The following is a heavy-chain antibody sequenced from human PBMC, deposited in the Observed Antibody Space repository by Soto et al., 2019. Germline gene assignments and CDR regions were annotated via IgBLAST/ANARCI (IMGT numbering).Heavy chain of an antibody. CDR3: AKEGGYSGYDYAYYFDY. Sequence: GGSLRLSCAASGFTFSSYGMHWLRQAPDKGLEWVAVISYDGSNKYYADSVKGRFTISRDNSKNTLYLQMNSLRAEDTAVYYCAKEGGYSGYDYAYYFDYWGQGTLVTVSS. J-gene: IGHJ4*02. D-gene: IGHD5-12*01. CDR2: ISYDGSNK. V-gene: IGHV3-30*18. CDR1: GFTFSSYG.